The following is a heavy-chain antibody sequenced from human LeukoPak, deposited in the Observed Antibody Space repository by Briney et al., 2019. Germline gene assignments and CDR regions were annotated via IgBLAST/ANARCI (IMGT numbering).Heavy chain of an antibody. J-gene: IGHJ4*02. CDR1: GLTFSSYG. D-gene: IGHD6-13*01. V-gene: IGHV3-33*01. CDR2: IWYDGSTK. CDR3: AREAIAPAHFDY. Sequence: HPGGSLRLSCAASGLTFSSYGMHWVRQAPGKGLEWVAVIWYDGSTKYYADSVKGRFTISRDNSKNTLYLQMNSLRAEDTAVYYCAREAIAPAHFDYWGQGTLVTVSS.